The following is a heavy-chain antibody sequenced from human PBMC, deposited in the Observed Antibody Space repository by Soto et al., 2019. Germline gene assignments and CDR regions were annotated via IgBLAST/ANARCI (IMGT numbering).Heavy chain of an antibody. D-gene: IGHD2-2*02. CDR2: IYYSGTT. V-gene: IGHV4-61*01. CDR3: ARDRCSSTSCYTGYYYGMDV. Sequence: LSLTCTVSGGSVSSGSYYWSWIRQPPGKGLEWIGYIYYSGTTNYNPSLKSRVTISVDTSKNQFSLKLSSVTAADTAVYYCARDRCSSTSCYTGYYYGMDVWGQGTTVTVSS. J-gene: IGHJ6*02. CDR1: GGSVSSGSYY.